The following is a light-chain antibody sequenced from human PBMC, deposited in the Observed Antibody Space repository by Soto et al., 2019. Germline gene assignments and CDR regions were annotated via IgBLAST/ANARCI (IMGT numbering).Light chain of an antibody. CDR1: HSIRIN. CDR3: QQYDNWPHT. CDR2: GAS. Sequence: ETVMTQSPATLSVSPGERATLSCRASHSIRINIAWYQQKPGQAPRLLIHGASTRANGVPDRVSGSGSGTEITLTISSLQTEDFAVDYCQQYDNWPHTFGGGTKVEIK. V-gene: IGKV3-15*01. J-gene: IGKJ4*01.